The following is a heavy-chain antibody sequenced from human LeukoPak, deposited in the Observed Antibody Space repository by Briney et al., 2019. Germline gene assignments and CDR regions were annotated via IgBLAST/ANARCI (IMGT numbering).Heavy chain of an antibody. J-gene: IGHJ6*03. D-gene: IGHD3-3*01. Sequence: PSETLSLTCAVYGGSFSGYYWSWIRQPPGKGLEWIGEINHSGSTNYNPSLKSRVTISVDTSKNQFSLKLSSVTAADTAVYYYARGSTYYDFWSGYYRGYYYYYYMDVWGKGTTVTVSS. CDR2: INHSGST. V-gene: IGHV4-34*01. CDR3: ARGSTYYDFWSGYYRGYYYYYYMDV. CDR1: GGSFSGYY.